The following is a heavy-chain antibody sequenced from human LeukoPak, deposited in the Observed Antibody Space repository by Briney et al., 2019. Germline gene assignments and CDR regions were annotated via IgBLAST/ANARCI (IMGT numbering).Heavy chain of an antibody. Sequence: SETLSLTCTVSGGSVSSGSYYWSWIRQPPGKGLEWIGYIYYSGSTNYSPSLKSQVTISVDTSKNQFSLKLSSVTAADTAVYYCARDSIAVAGIDYWGQGTLVTVSS. V-gene: IGHV4-61*01. D-gene: IGHD6-19*01. J-gene: IGHJ4*02. CDR1: GGSVSSGSYY. CDR2: IYYSGST. CDR3: ARDSIAVAGIDY.